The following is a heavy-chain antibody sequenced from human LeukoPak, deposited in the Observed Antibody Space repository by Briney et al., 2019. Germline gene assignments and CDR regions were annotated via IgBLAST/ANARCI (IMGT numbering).Heavy chain of an antibody. CDR1: GFTFSSYA. CDR3: VREDTPATANY. D-gene: IGHD2-21*02. J-gene: IGHJ4*02. V-gene: IGHV3-23*01. CDR2: ISGGGDIT. Sequence: GRSLRLSCAASGFTFSSYAMHWVRQTPGKGLEWVSAISGGGDITYYADSVTGRFTISRDNSKDTLFLQMHGLRPGDTAVYYCVREDTPATANYWGQGTLVTISS.